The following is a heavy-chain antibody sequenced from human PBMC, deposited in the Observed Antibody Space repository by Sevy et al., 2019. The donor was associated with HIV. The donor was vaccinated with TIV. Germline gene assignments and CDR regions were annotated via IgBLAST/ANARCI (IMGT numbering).Heavy chain of an antibody. D-gene: IGHD3-10*01. Sequence: GGSLRLSCAASGFTFSSYAMSWVRQAPGKGLEWVSAISGSGGSTYYADSVKGRFTISRDNSKNTLYLQMNSLRAEYTAVYYCAGYSRITTVRGVVNWFDPWGQGTLVTVSS. J-gene: IGHJ5*02. V-gene: IGHV3-23*01. CDR3: AGYSRITTVRGVVNWFDP. CDR2: ISGSGGST. CDR1: GFTFSSYA.